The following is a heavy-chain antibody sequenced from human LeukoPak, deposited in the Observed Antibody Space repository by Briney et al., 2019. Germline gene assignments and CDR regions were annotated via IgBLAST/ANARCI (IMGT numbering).Heavy chain of an antibody. V-gene: IGHV3-30-3*01. J-gene: IGHJ6*02. CDR2: ISYDGSNK. Sequence: GGSLRLSCAASGFTFSSYAMHWVRQAPGKGLEWVAVISYDGSNKYYADSVKGRFTISRDNAKNTLYLQMNRLRAEDTAVYYCARVGKKQWLVPLYYYYGMDVWGQGTTVTVSS. CDR1: GFTFSSYA. CDR3: ARVGKKQWLVPLYYYYGMDV. D-gene: IGHD6-19*01.